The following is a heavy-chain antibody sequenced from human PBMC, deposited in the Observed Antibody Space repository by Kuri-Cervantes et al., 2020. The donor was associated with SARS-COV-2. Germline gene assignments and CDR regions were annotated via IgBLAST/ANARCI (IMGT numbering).Heavy chain of an antibody. V-gene: IGHV4-61*02. CDR1: GGSISSGSYY. CDR3: ARDQMLSKYSSSWYPSSGFDYHYYMDV. Sequence: SETLSLTCTVSGGSISSGSYYWSWIRQPAGKGLEYIGRIYTSGNTNYNPSLKSRVTISVDTSKNQFSLKLSSVAAADTAVYYCARDQMLSKYSSSWYPSSGFDYHYYMDVWGKGTTVTVSS. CDR2: IYTSGNT. D-gene: IGHD6-13*01. J-gene: IGHJ6*03.